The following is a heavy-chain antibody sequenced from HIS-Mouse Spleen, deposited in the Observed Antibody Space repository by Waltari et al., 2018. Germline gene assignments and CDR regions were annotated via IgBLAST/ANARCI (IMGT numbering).Heavy chain of an antibody. V-gene: IGHV4-39*07. D-gene: IGHD6-13*01. CDR2: IYYSGST. CDR1: GGSLRSSSYY. Sequence: QLQLQESGPGLWKPSETLSLTCTVAGGSLRSSSYYCGWIRQPPGKGLEWIGSIYYSGSTYYNPSLKSRVTISVDTSKNQFSLKLSSVTAADTAVYYCAREIPYSSSWYDWYFDLWGRGTLVTVSS. J-gene: IGHJ2*01. CDR3: AREIPYSSSWYDWYFDL.